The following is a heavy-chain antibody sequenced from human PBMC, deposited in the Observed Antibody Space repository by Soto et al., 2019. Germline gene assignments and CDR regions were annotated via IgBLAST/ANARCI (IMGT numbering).Heavy chain of an antibody. CDR1: GFTFSSYA. D-gene: IGHD6-19*01. Sequence: GGSLRLSCAASGFTFSSYAMHWVRQAPGKGLEWVAVISYDGSNKYYADSVKGRFTISRDNSKNTLYLQMNSLRAEDTAVYYCASSPPPVAGTDYYYGMDVWGQGTTVTVSS. V-gene: IGHV3-30-3*01. J-gene: IGHJ6*02. CDR2: ISYDGSNK. CDR3: ASSPPPVAGTDYYYGMDV.